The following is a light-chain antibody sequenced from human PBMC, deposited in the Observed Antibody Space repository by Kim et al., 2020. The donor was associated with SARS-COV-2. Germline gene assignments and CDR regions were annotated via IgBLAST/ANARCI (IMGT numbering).Light chain of an antibody. CDR2: WAS. Sequence: PTINCKTSQSVLNRSKTRDQLAWYQQKPGQPPKVLIYWASTREAGVPDRFSGSGSGTDFTLTISSLQAEDVAVYYCQQYYSVPFTFGGGTKVDIK. CDR3: QQYYSVPFT. V-gene: IGKV4-1*01. J-gene: IGKJ4*01. CDR1: QSVLNRSKTRDQ.